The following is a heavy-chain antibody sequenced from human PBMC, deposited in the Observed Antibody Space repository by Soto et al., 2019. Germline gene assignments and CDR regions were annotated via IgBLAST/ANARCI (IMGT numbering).Heavy chain of an antibody. CDR2: IYHSGST. V-gene: IGHV4-4*02. J-gene: IGHJ1*01. Sequence: QVQLQESGPGLVKPSGTLSLTCAVSGGSISSSNWWSWVRQPPRKGLEWIGKIYHSGSTNYNPSLKNRVTISVEKSKNQLSLKLSSVTAADSAVYYCARGIAAPNEKYFQHWGQGTLVTVSS. CDR3: ARGIAAPNEKYFQH. D-gene: IGHD6-13*01. CDR1: GGSISSSNW.